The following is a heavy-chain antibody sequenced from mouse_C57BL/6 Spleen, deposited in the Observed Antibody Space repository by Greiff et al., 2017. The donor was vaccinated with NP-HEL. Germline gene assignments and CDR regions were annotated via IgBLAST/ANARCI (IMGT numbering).Heavy chain of an antibody. D-gene: IGHD1-1*01. CDR3: APLYYGNAMDY. CDR1: GYTFTSYW. V-gene: IGHV1-7*01. CDR2: INPSSGYT. Sequence: QVQLQQSGAELAKPGASVKLSCKASGYTFTSYWMHWVKQRPGQGLEWIGYINPSSGYTKYNQKFKDKATLTADKSSSTAYMQLSSLTYEYSAVYYCAPLYYGNAMDYWGQGTSVTVSS. J-gene: IGHJ4*01.